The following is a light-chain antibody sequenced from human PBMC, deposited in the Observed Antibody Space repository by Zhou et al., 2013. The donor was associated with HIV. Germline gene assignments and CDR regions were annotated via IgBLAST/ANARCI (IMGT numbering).Light chain of an antibody. V-gene: IGKV1-17*01. CDR3: QQYANFWT. Sequence: DIQMTQSPSSLSASVGDRVTISCRASQDIRSDLGWYQHKPGRAPKRLISVASSLQSGVPSRFSGSGSGTKFTLTVAGLQAEDFATYFCQQYANFWTFGPGTTVDVK. CDR1: QDIRSD. CDR2: VAS. J-gene: IGKJ1*01.